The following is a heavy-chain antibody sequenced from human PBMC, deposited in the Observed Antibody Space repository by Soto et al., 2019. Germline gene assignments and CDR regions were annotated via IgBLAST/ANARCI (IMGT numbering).Heavy chain of an antibody. V-gene: IGHV1-8*01. CDR2: VTPNSGNT. CDR3: ARMIWDCTTTSCSDYYYGLDV. CDR1: GYTFTSYD. Sequence: ASVKVSFKASGYTFTSYDINWVRQATGQGLEWMGWVTPNSGNTGYAQKFQGRVTMTRSTSMSTAYMELSSLKSEDTAVYYCARMIWDCTTTSCSDYYYGLDVWGQGTTVTVSS. J-gene: IGHJ6*02. D-gene: IGHD2-2*01.